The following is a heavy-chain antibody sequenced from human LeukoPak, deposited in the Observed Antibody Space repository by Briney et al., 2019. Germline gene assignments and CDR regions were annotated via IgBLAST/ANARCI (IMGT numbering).Heavy chain of an antibody. Sequence: PGGSLRLSCAASGFTFSSYGMHWVRQAPGKGLEWVSSISSSSSYIYYADSVKGRFTISRDNAKNSLYLQMNSLRAEDTAVYYCARGARYCSGGSCPREAFDIWGQGTMVTVSS. CDR3: ARGARYCSGGSCPREAFDI. D-gene: IGHD2-15*01. J-gene: IGHJ3*02. V-gene: IGHV3-21*01. CDR1: GFTFSSYG. CDR2: ISSSSSYI.